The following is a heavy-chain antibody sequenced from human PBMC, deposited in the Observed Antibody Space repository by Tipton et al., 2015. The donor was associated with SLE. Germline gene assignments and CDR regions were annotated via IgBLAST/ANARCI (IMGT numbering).Heavy chain of an antibody. CDR3: TRASRRWPPFGIAV. CDR2: IRSNAYGGTT. CDR1: GFTFGDYA. Sequence: SLRLSCTASGFTFGDYAMSWVRQAPGKGLEWVGFIRSNAYGGTTEYAASVKGRFTISRDDSKSIAYLQMNSLKTEDTAGYYWTRASRRWPPFGIAVSGQGTTVTVSS. V-gene: IGHV3-49*04. D-gene: IGHD4-23*01. J-gene: IGHJ6*02.